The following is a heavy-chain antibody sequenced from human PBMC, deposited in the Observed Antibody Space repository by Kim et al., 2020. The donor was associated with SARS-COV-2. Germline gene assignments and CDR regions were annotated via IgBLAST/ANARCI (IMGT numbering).Heavy chain of an antibody. CDR1: GYSISSGYY. D-gene: IGHD5-18*01. CDR3: ARDSWFWDTAMVIPLDY. J-gene: IGHJ4*02. CDR2: IYHSGST. V-gene: IGHV4-38-2*02. Sequence: SETLSLTCTVSGYSISSGYYWGLIRQPPGKGLEWIGSIYHSGSTYYNPSLKSRVTISVDTSKNQFSLKLSSLTAADTAVYYCARDSWFWDTAMVIPLDYWGQGTLVTVSS.